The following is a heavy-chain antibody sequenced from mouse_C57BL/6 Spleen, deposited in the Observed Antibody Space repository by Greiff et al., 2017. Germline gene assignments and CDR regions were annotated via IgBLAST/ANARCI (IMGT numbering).Heavy chain of an antibody. CDR3: ARPGITTVVAPAY. Sequence: EVMLVESGGGLVKPGGSLKLSCAASGFTFSDYGMHWVRQAPEKGLEWVAYISSGSSTIYYAATVKGRFTISRDNAKNTLFLQMTSLRSEDTAMXYCARPGITTVVAPAYWGQGTLVTVSA. V-gene: IGHV5-17*01. J-gene: IGHJ3*01. CDR2: ISSGSSTI. CDR1: GFTFSDYG. D-gene: IGHD1-1*01.